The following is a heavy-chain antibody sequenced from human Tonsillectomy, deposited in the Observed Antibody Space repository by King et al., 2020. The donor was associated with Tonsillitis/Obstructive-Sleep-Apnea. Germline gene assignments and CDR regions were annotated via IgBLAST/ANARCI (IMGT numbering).Heavy chain of an antibody. CDR1: GFTFSDYW. J-gene: IGHJ5*02. CDR3: ARNRRPTQPGGWFDH. CDR2: INHDGSEE. Sequence: VQLVESGGGLVQPGDSLRLSCAASGFTFSDYWMSWVRQAPGKGLEWVANINHDGSEEYYVDSVKGRFTISRDNAENTVYLQINSLRREDTAVYFCARNRRPTQPGGWFDHWGQGTLVTVSS. V-gene: IGHV3-7*04. D-gene: IGHD2-15*01.